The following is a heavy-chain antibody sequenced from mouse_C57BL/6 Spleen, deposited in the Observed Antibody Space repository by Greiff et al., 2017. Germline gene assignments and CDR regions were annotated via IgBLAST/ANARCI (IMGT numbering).Heavy chain of an antibody. J-gene: IGHJ4*01. CDR3: ARRADGYSAMDY. Sequence: DVKLVESGGGLVQPGGSLSLSCAASGFTFTDYYMSWVRQPPGKALEWLGFIRNKANGYTTEYSASVKGRFTISRDNSQSILYLQMNALRAEDSATYYCARRADGYSAMDYWGQGTSVTVSS. CDR2: IRNKANGYTT. V-gene: IGHV7-3*01. D-gene: IGHD2-3*01. CDR1: GFTFTDYY.